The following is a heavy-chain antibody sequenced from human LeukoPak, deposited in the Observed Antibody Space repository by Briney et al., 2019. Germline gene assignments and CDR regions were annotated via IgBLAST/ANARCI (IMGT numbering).Heavy chain of an antibody. CDR3: ARHGGGFGEPIFNY. V-gene: IGHV4-34*01. CDR1: GGSFSGYY. D-gene: IGHD3-10*01. CDR2: INHSGST. J-gene: IGHJ4*02. Sequence: SETLSLTCAVYGGSFSGYYWSWIRQPPGKGLKWIGEINHSGSTNYNPSLKSRVTISVDTSKNQFSLKLSSVTAADTAVYYCARHGGGFGEPIFNYWGQGTLVTVSS.